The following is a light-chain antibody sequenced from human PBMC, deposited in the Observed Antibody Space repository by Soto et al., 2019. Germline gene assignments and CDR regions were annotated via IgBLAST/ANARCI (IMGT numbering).Light chain of an antibody. Sequence: DIQMTQSPSTLSASVGDRVTITCRASQSISSWLTWYQQKAGQAPKLLIYKASIVESGVPSRYSGSGSGTEFTLTISSLQPDDSATYYCQQYFYFATFGQRTRVEVK. V-gene: IGKV1-5*03. CDR2: KAS. J-gene: IGKJ1*01. CDR3: QQYFYFAT. CDR1: QSISSW.